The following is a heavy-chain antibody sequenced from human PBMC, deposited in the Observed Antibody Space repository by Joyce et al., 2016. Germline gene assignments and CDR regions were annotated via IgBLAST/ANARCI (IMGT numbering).Heavy chain of an antibody. CDR1: GAPMVNGDYF. V-gene: IGHV4-30-4*01. CDR3: ARGGSLPRKKFYYHYGLDI. D-gene: IGHD4/OR15-4a*01. J-gene: IGHJ6*02. Sequence: QLRLQESGPGLAKPSQTLSLTCTVSGAPMVNGDYFWSWIRQSPGRGQDWIGYISNSGTTYYNPSLKSRGSISVDTSRGQLFLRLTSVTAADTAVYYCARGGSLPRKKFYYHYGLDIWGQGTSVTVSS. CDR2: ISNSGTT.